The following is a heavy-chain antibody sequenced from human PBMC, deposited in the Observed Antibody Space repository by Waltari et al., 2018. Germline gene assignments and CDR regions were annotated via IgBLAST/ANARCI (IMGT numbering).Heavy chain of an antibody. CDR2: IYYSGST. J-gene: IGHJ4*02. Sequence: QLQLQESGPGLVKPSETLSLTCTVSGGSISSSSYYWGWIRQPPGKGLEWIGSIYYSGSTYYSPSLKSRVTISVDTSKNQFSLKLSSVTAADTAVYYCARTSTGYFDYWGQGTLVTVSS. D-gene: IGHD1-1*01. V-gene: IGHV4-39*07. CDR1: GGSISSSSYY. CDR3: ARTSTGYFDY.